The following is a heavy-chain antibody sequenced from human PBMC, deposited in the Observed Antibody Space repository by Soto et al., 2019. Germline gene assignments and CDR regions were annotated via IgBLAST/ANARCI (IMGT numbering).Heavy chain of an antibody. D-gene: IGHD3-22*01. CDR1: GYTFSNYG. Sequence: ASVKVACQTSGYTFSNYGITWVRQAPGKGLEWMGWISAYNGNTGYTQKLQGRVTITTDTSTSTAYMELRSLRSDDTAVYYCARDLGYYYDSSGFYSYFQYWGQGTLVTVSS. V-gene: IGHV1-18*01. J-gene: IGHJ1*01. CDR3: ARDLGYYYDSSGFYSYFQY. CDR2: ISAYNGNT.